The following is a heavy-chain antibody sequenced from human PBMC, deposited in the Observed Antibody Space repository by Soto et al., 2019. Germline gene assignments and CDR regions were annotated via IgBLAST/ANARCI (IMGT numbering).Heavy chain of an antibody. D-gene: IGHD4-17*01. Sequence: ASVKVSCKASGYTFSAYYIHWVRQAPGQGPEWMGWINPKSGGTNFAQSFQGRVTMTRDTPSDTAYMELSSLRSDDTAVYYCVRDDYGGNSGILLDLWGQGTLVTVSS. V-gene: IGHV1-2*02. CDR2: INPKSGGT. J-gene: IGHJ4*02. CDR3: VRDDYGGNSGILLDL. CDR1: GYTFSAYY.